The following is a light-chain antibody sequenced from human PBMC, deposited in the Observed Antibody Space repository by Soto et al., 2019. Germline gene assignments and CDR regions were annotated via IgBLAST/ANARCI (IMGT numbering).Light chain of an antibody. V-gene: IGLV3-21*04. Sequence: SYELTQPPSVSVAPGKTARITCGGNNIGSKSVHWYQQKPGQAPVLVIYYDSDRPSGIPERFSGSNSGNTDTLTISRVEAGDEADYYCQVWDSSSDHPEVFGGGTKVTVL. CDR3: QVWDSSSDHPEV. CDR1: NIGSKS. J-gene: IGLJ2*01. CDR2: YDS.